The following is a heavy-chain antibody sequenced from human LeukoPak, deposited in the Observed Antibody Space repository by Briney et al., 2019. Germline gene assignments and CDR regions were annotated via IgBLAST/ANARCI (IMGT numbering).Heavy chain of an antibody. CDR3: ARGSGPSSSYNYYMDV. J-gene: IGHJ6*03. Sequence: GASVKVSCKASGGTFSSYANSWVRQAPGQGLEWMGGIIPIFGTANYAQKFQGRVTITTDESTSTAYMELSSLRSEDTAVYYCARGSGPSSSYNYYMDVWGKGTTVTVSS. CDR1: GGTFSSYA. V-gene: IGHV1-69*05. CDR2: IIPIFGTA. D-gene: IGHD6-6*01.